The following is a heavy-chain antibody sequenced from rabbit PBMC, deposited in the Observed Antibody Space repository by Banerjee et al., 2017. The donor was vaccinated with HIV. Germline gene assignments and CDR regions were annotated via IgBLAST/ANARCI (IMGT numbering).Heavy chain of an antibody. CDR3: ARDLAGVIGWNFDL. CDR1: GFDFSSGYD. CDR2: IYAGGSGST. D-gene: IGHD4-1*01. V-gene: IGHV1S45*01. J-gene: IGHJ4*01. Sequence: QQQLVESGGDLVQPEGSLTLTCKASGFDFSSGYDMCWVRQAPGKGPEWIACIYAGGSGSTYYASWVNGRFTISKTSSTTVALQMTSLTAADTASYFCARDLAGVIGWNFDLWGPGTLVTVS.